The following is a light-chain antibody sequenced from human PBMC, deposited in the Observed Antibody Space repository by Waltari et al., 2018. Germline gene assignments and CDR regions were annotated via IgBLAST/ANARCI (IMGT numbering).Light chain of an antibody. CDR3: SSYAGSSTLV. V-gene: IGLV2-23*01. CDR2: EDT. J-gene: IGLJ3*02. Sequence: QSALTQPASVSGSPGQSITISCTGTSSDVGGYNYVSWYQQHPGKAPKLMIYEDTKRPSGVSNRFSGSKSGNTASLTISGLQAEDEADYFCSSYAGSSTLVFGGGTKLTVL. CDR1: SSDVGGYNY.